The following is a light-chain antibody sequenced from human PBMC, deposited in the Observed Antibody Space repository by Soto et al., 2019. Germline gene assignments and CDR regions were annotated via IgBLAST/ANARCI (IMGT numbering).Light chain of an antibody. CDR1: QSILYSSNNKNY. CDR3: RQYYSTHGT. Sequence: DIVMTQSPDSLAVSLGERATINCKSSQSILYSSNNKNYLAWYQQKPGQPPKLLIYWASTRESGVPDRFSGSGSGTDFTLTISSLQAEDVAVYYCRQYYSTHGTFGQGTKVEIK. V-gene: IGKV4-1*01. CDR2: WAS. J-gene: IGKJ1*01.